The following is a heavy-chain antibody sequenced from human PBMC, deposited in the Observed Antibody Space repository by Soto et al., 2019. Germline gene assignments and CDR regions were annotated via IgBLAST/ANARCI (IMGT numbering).Heavy chain of an antibody. CDR2: ISGSGGST. V-gene: IGHV3-23*01. CDR3: AKTWYSSGWYFDY. CDR1: GFTFSSYA. Sequence: GSLRLSCAASGFTFSSYAMSWVRQAPGKGLEWVSDISGSGGSTFYGDRVKGRFTISRDNSKNTLYLQMNSLRAEDTAVYYCAKTWYSSGWYFDYWGQGTLVTVSS. J-gene: IGHJ4*02. D-gene: IGHD6-19*01.